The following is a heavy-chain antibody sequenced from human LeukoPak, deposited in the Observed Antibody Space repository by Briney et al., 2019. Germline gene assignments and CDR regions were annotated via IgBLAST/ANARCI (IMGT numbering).Heavy chain of an antibody. CDR1: GYTFTSDG. CDR3: ARASSVKRTDY. Sequence: GASVKVSSKASGYTFTSDGISWVRQAPGQGLEWMGWISAYNGNTNYTQKLQGRVTMTTDTSTSTAYMELRSLRSDDTAVYYCARASSVKRTDYWGQGTLVTVSS. D-gene: IGHD1-14*01. CDR2: ISAYNGNT. V-gene: IGHV1-18*01. J-gene: IGHJ4*02.